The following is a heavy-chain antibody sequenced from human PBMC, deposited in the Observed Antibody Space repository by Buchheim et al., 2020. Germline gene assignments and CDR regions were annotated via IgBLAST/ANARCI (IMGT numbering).Heavy chain of an antibody. V-gene: IGHV3-74*01. Sequence: EVQLVESGGGLVQPGGSLRPSCAASGFTFSSYWMHWVRQAPGKGLVWVSRINSDGSSTSYADSVKGRFTISRDNAKNTLYLQMNSLRAEDTAVYYCARDRSWDYYDSSGYYTYYYYGMDVWGQGTT. CDR3: ARDRSWDYYDSSGYYTYYYYGMDV. J-gene: IGHJ6*02. D-gene: IGHD3-22*01. CDR1: GFTFSSYW. CDR2: INSDGSST.